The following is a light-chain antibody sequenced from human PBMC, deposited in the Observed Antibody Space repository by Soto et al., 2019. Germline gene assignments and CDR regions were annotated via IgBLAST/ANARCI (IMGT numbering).Light chain of an antibody. Sequence: EIVMTQSPATLSVSPGERATLSCRASQNIISNLAWYQQKSGQAPRLLIYGASTRATGIPARFSGSGSGTEFTLTISSLQSEDFAVYYCQQYNNWPLFGPGTKVDIK. CDR1: QNIISN. V-gene: IGKV3-15*01. J-gene: IGKJ3*01. CDR2: GAS. CDR3: QQYNNWPL.